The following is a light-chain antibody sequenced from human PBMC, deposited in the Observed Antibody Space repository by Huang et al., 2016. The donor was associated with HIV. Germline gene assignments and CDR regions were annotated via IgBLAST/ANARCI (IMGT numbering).Light chain of an antibody. J-gene: IGKJ4*01. CDR3: QQYGSSPLT. V-gene: IGKV3-20*01. Sequence: EIVLTQSPGTLSLSPGERATLSCRASQSISNSYFTWYQQTPGQAPRLLIYGASSRATGVPDRFSGGGSGTDFTLTISRLEPEDFAVYYCQQYGSSPLTYGGGTKLEI. CDR2: GAS. CDR1: QSISNSY.